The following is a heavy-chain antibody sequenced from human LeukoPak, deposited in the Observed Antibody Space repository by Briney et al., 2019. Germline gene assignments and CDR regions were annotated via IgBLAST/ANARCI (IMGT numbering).Heavy chain of an antibody. CDR1: GFTFSSYD. Sequence: PGGSLRLSCVASGFTFSSYDMHWVRQTTGKGLEWVSAIGTADDTFYPASVKGRFTISRDDPKNSLYLQMSNLRVGDTAVYYCARSGYYHYYGLDVWGQGTTVTVSS. CDR3: ARSGYYHYYGLDV. CDR2: IGTADDT. D-gene: IGHD6-25*01. J-gene: IGHJ6*02. V-gene: IGHV3-13*04.